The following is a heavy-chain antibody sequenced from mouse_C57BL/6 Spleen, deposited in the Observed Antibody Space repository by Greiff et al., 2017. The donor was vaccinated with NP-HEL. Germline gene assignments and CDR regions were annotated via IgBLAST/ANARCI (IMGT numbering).Heavy chain of an antibody. V-gene: IGHV5-4*01. D-gene: IGHD3-3*01. J-gene: IGHJ4*01. CDR3: ARGGDLYYAMDY. Sequence: EVQGVESGGGLVKPGGSLKLSCAASGFTFSSYAMSWVRQTPEKRLEWVATISDGGSYTYYPDNVKGRFTISRDNAKNNLYLQMSHLKSEDTAMYYCARGGDLYYAMDYWGQGTSVTVSS. CDR2: ISDGGSYT. CDR1: GFTFSSYA.